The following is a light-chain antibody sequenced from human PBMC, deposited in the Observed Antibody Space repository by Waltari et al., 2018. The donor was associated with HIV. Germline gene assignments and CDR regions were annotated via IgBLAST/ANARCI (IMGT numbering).Light chain of an antibody. CDR2: GAA. V-gene: IGKV3-15*01. J-gene: IGKJ1*01. CDR3: QHYNNWT. Sequence: EIVMTQSPATLSVSPGERATLSCRASQSVSSNLAWYQQNPGQAPRLLIYGAATRATGIPARFSGSGSETEFTLTISSLQSEDFAVYYCQHYNNWTFGQGTKVEIK. CDR1: QSVSSN.